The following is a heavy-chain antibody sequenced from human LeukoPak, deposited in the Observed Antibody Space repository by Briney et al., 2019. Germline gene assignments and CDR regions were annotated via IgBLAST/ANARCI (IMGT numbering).Heavy chain of an antibody. CDR3: ARFARVGFDP. J-gene: IGHJ5*01. CDR2: IYYSGST. V-gene: IGHV4-59*12. Sequence: PSETLSLTCTVSGGSISSYYWSWIRQPPGKGLEWIGYIYYSGSTNYNPSLKSRVTISVHRSKNQFDLKLSSVTAEDTAVYYCARFARVGFDPWGQGTLVTVSS. D-gene: IGHD2-15*01. CDR1: GGSISSYY.